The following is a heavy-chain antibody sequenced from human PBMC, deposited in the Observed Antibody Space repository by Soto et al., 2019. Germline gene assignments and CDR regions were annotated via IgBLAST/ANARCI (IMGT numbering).Heavy chain of an antibody. CDR1: GEAFIGYY. Sequence: QVHLQQWGAGLLKPSETLSLTGAVYGEAFIGYYWTWIRQPPGKGLEWIGEINHRGSTNYNPSLKSRVTISVDTSSNGSSLKFCSVTAAEPSVYYCARTDIVTTSWFDPWGQGTLVTVSS. CDR2: INHRGST. CDR3: ARTDIVTTSWFDP. V-gene: IGHV4-34*02. J-gene: IGHJ5*02. D-gene: IGHD5-12*01.